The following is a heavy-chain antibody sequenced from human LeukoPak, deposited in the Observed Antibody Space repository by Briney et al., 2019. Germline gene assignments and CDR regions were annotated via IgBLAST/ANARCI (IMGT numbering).Heavy chain of an antibody. D-gene: IGHD5-18*01. J-gene: IGHJ3*02. CDR3: ARYTAMVAFHAHGFDI. V-gene: IGHV4-39*07. CDR2: IYYSGST. Sequence: SETLSLTCTVSGGSISSSSYYWGWIRQPPGKGLEWIGSIYYSGSTYYNPSLKSRVTISVDTSKNQFSLRLRSVTAADTAVYYCARYTAMVAFHAHGFDIWGQGTMVTVSS. CDR1: GGSISSSSYY.